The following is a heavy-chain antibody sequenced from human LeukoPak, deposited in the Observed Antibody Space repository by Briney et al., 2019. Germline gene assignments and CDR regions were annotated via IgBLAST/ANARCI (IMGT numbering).Heavy chain of an antibody. Sequence: SVKVSCKASGGTFSSYAISWVRDAPGQGLGWMGGIFPIFGTANYAQKFQGRVTITADESTSTAYMELSSLRSEDTAVYYCATPRYSSGWSGGSDGMDVWGKGTTVTVSS. J-gene: IGHJ6*04. CDR1: GGTFSSYA. D-gene: IGHD6-19*01. CDR2: IFPIFGTA. V-gene: IGHV1-69*01. CDR3: ATPRYSSGWSGGSDGMDV.